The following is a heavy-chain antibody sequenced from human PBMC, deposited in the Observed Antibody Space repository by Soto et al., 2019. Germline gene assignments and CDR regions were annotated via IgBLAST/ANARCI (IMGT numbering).Heavy chain of an antibody. V-gene: IGHV4-61*03. Sequence: SATLSLTCTVTGASVSSAGFSWSWIRQPPGKGLEWLGSISHSGTTTYYPSLKSRVNVSVDTSKNLFSLRLSSVTAADTAIYFCARVTFLIVGSVFSTPFDFWGQGTLVTVSS. D-gene: IGHD3-3*01. CDR2: ISHSGTT. CDR1: GASVSSAGFS. CDR3: ARVTFLIVGSVFSTPFDF. J-gene: IGHJ4*02.